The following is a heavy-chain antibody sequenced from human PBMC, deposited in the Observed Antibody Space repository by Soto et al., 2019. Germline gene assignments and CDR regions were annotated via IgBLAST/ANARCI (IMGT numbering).Heavy chain of an antibody. V-gene: IGHV1-3*01. J-gene: IGHJ5*02. CDR3: ARDMRELLFGGGWFAP. CDR1: GYTFTSYA. D-gene: IGHD1-26*01. CDR2: INAGNGNT. Sequence: QVPLVQSGAEVKKPGASVKVSCKASGYTFTSYAMHWVRQAPGQRLEWMGWINAGNGNTKYSQKLQGRVTMTTDTSTSTAYMELRSLRSDDTAVYYCARDMRELLFGGGWFAPWGQGTLVTVSS.